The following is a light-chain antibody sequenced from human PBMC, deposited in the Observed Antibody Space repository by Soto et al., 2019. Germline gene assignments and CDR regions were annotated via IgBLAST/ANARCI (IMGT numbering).Light chain of an antibody. V-gene: IGKV3-11*01. J-gene: IGKJ4*01. CDR3: QQRSNRPLT. CDR1: QSVRNY. CDR2: DTS. Sequence: EIVLTQSPATLSLSPGERATLSCRASQSVRNYLAWYQQKPGQAPRLLIYDTSNRATGIPARFSGSGSETDFTLTISRLEPEDFAVYYCQQRSNRPLTFGGGTKVEIK.